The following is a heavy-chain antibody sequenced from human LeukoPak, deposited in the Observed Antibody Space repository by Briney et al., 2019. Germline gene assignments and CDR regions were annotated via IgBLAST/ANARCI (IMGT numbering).Heavy chain of an antibody. D-gene: IGHD5-18*01. CDR3: ARESKYGGYSYGFLDY. CDR1: GFTVSNNY. J-gene: IGHJ4*02. CDR2: IYSGGST. Sequence: GGSLRLSCAASGFTVSNNYMNWVRQAPGKGLEWVSVIYSGGSTYYADSVKGRFTISRHNSNNTLYLQMNSRRDEDTAVYYCARESKYGGYSYGFLDYWGQGTPVTVSS. V-gene: IGHV3-53*04.